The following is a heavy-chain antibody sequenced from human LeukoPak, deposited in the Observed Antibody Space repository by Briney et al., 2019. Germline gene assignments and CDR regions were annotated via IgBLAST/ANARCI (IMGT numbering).Heavy chain of an antibody. CDR1: GGSFSGYY. D-gene: IGHD6-19*01. J-gene: IGHJ5*02. CDR2: IYHSGST. V-gene: IGHV4-34*01. Sequence: PSETLSLTCAVYGGSFSGYYWSWIRQPPGKGLEWIGEIYHSGSTNYNPSLKSRVTISVDKSKNQFSLKLSSVTAADTAVYYCARAAVAARWFDPWGQGTLVTVSS. CDR3: ARAAVAARWFDP.